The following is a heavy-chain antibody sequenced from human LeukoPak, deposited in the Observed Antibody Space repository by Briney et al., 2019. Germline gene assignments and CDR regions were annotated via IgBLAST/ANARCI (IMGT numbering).Heavy chain of an antibody. D-gene: IGHD6-13*01. J-gene: IGHJ4*02. CDR3: ARPAAGTDYFDY. Sequence: SETLSLTCTVSGGSISSSSYCWGWIRQPPEKGLEWIGSSYHSGSTYYNPSLKSRVTISVDTSKNQFSLKLSSVTAADTAVYYCARPAAGTDYFDYWGQGTLVTVSS. V-gene: IGHV4-39*01. CDR1: GGSISSSSYC. CDR2: SYHSGST.